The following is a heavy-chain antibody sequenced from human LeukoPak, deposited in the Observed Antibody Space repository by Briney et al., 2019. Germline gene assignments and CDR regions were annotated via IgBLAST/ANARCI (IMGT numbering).Heavy chain of an antibody. CDR2: IKEDGSEK. CDR3: TTDDRGYSYAPRY. CDR1: GFTFSSYW. V-gene: IGHV3-7*05. Sequence: GGSLRLSCAASGFTFSSYWMSWVRQAPGKGLEWVANIKEDGSEKYYVDSVKGRFSISRDNAKNSLNLQMNSLRAEDTAVYYCTTDDRGYSYAPRYWGQGTLVTVSS. J-gene: IGHJ4*02. D-gene: IGHD5-18*01.